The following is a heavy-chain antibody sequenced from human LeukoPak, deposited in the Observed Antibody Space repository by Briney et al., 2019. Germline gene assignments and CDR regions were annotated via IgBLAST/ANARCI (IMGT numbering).Heavy chain of an antibody. V-gene: IGHV4-61*03. CDR3: ARSQNYYGSGDY. CDR1: GDSVSNGNYY. D-gene: IGHD3-10*01. Sequence: SEALSLTCTVSGDSVSNGNYYWSWLRQPPGKALEWIGYIYYTGKTYYNPSLEGRVTILVDTSRNHFSVKLSSVTAADTAVYYCARSQNYYGSGDYWSQGTLVTVSS. CDR2: IYYTGKT. J-gene: IGHJ4*02.